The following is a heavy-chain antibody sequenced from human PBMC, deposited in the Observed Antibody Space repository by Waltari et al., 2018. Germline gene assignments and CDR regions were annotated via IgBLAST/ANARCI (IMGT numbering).Heavy chain of an antibody. Sequence: QVQIQQWGAGLLKPSETLSLTCAVYGGSFRGYYWSWIRPPPGQGLEWIGKTHDSERTKYNPSLKSRISISVDTSKNQCSLTVFSVTAADAAVYYCARGDGTGKYGYWGQGTRVTVSS. V-gene: IGHV4-34*02. CDR3: ARGDGTGKYGY. J-gene: IGHJ4*02. CDR2: THDSERT. CDR1: GGSFRGYY. D-gene: IGHD1-1*01.